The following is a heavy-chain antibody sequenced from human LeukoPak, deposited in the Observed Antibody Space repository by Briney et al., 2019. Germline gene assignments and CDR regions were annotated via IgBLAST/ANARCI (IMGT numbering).Heavy chain of an antibody. D-gene: IGHD6-19*01. CDR1: GYTFTDYY. V-gene: IGHV1-2*02. Sequence: AASVKVSCKASGYTFTDYYMHWVRQAPGQGLEWMGWINPNSGGTNYAQKFQGRVTMTRDTSISTAYMELSRLRSDDTAVYYCARDSDSSGWTPGGYWGQGTLVTVSS. J-gene: IGHJ4*02. CDR2: INPNSGGT. CDR3: ARDSDSSGWTPGGY.